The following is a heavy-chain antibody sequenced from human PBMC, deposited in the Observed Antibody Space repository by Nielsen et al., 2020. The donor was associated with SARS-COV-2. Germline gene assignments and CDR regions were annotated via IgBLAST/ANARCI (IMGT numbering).Heavy chain of an antibody. J-gene: IGHJ4*02. V-gene: IGHV3-53*05. CDR2: IYSDGAT. D-gene: IGHD6-13*01. Sequence: GESLKISCAASGFTVSSNYMTWVRQAPGKGLEWVSFIYSDGATYYADSVKGRFTISRDNSKNTLYLQMNSLRVEDTAIYYCTKGAQLGDYWGQGTLVTVSS. CDR1: GFTVSSNY. CDR3: TKGAQLGDY.